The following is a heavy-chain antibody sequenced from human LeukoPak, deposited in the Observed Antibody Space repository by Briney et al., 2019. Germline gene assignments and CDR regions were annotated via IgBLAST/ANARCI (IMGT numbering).Heavy chain of an antibody. CDR1: NYSISNSLY. Sequence: PSETLSLTCSGSNYSISNSLYWGWLRQPPGKGLEWIGSIYRSGSTFYNPSLKSRVTISLDTSRNQFSLKLSSVTAADTAVYFCARGTYGYYMDVWGKGTTVTVSS. J-gene: IGHJ6*03. V-gene: IGHV4-38-2*02. CDR2: IYRSGST. D-gene: IGHD4-17*01. CDR3: ARGTYGYYMDV.